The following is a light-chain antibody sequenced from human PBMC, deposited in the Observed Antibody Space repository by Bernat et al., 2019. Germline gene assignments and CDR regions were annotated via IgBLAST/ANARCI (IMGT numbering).Light chain of an antibody. Sequence: AIQMTQSPFSLSASVGDRVTITCRASQGIRNDLVWYQQKPGKAPKLLIYAASSLQSGVPSRFSGSGSGTEFTITISSLQPEDFATYYCLQDYNYPRTFGQGTKVEIK. CDR2: AAS. V-gene: IGKV1-6*01. CDR3: LQDYNYPRT. J-gene: IGKJ1*01. CDR1: QGIRND.